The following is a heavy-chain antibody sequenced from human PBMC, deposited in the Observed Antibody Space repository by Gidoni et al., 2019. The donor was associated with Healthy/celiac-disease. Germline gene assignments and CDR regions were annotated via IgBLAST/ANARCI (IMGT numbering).Heavy chain of an antibody. Sequence: EVQLVESGGGLVKPGGSLRLSCAASGFPFSSYSMNWVRQAPGKGLEWVSSISSSSSYIYYADSVKGRFTISRDNAKNSLYLQMNSLRAEDTAVYYCASSVAVAGTADPWGQGTLVTVSS. CDR2: ISSSSSYI. J-gene: IGHJ5*02. CDR3: ASSVAVAGTADP. D-gene: IGHD6-19*01. V-gene: IGHV3-21*01. CDR1: GFPFSSYS.